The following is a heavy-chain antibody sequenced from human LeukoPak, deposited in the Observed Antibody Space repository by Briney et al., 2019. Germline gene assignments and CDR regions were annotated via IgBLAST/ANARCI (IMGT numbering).Heavy chain of an antibody. CDR1: GFTFSSYS. V-gene: IGHV3-21*01. J-gene: IGHJ1*01. CDR2: ISSSSSYI. CDR3: ARGIAAAGNPEYFQH. Sequence: GGSLRLSCAASGFTFSSYSMNWVRQAPGKGLEWVSSISSSSSYIYYADSVKGRFTISRDNAKNSLYLQMNSLRAEDTAVYYCARGIAAAGNPEYFQHWGQGTLVTVSS. D-gene: IGHD6-13*01.